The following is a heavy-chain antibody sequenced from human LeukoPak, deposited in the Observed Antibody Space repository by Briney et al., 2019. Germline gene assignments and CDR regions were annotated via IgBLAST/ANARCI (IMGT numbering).Heavy chain of an antibody. V-gene: IGHV3-23*01. CDR2: ISGSGVST. J-gene: IGHJ4*02. CDR1: GFRFSSYA. Sequence: GGSLRLSCPASGFRFSSYAMSWVRQAPGKGLEWVSAISGSGVSTYYADSVKGRFTVSRDNSKNTLYLEMSSLRAEDTAVYYCAKHAWWSGYFYFLPFDFWGQGTLVTVSS. CDR3: AKHAWWSGYFYFLPFDF. D-gene: IGHD3-3*01.